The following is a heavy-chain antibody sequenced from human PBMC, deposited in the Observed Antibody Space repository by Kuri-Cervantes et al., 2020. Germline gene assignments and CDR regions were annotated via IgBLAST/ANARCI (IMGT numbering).Heavy chain of an antibody. Sequence: ASVKVSCKASGYTFTSYGISWVRQAPGQGLEWMGWINPNSGGTNYAQKFQGRVTMTRDTSISTAYMELSRLRSDDTAVYYCARGGRYFDWLDKALVGPYNWFDPWGQGTLVTVSS. J-gene: IGHJ5*02. CDR1: GYTFTSYG. D-gene: IGHD3-9*01. CDR2: INPNSGGT. CDR3: ARGGRYFDWLDKALVGPYNWFDP. V-gene: IGHV1-2*02.